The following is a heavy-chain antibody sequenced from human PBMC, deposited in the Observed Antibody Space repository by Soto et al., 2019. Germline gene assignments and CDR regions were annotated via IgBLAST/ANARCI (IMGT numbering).Heavy chain of an antibody. CDR2: IYSGGRT. CDR3: ARGYSSSWCLNY. J-gene: IGHJ4*02. CDR1: GFTFSSNY. V-gene: IGHV3-66*01. Sequence: EVQLVESGGGLGQPGGSLRLSCAASGFTFSSNYMSWVRQAPGKGLEWVSVIYSGGRTYYADSVKGRFTISRDNSKNTLYLKMNSLRAEDTAVYYCARGYSSSWCLNYWGQGTLVTVSS. D-gene: IGHD6-13*01.